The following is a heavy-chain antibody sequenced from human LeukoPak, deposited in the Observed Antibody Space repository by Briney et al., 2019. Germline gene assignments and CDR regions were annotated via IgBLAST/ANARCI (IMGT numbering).Heavy chain of an antibody. CDR1: GFTVSSNY. V-gene: IGHV3-66*01. CDR3: ARDLSVDDSSGYYRDY. Sequence: GGSLRLSCAASGFTVSSNYMSWVRQAPGKGLEWVSVIYSGGSTYYADSVKGRFTISRDNSKNTLYLQMNSLRAEDTAVYYCARDLSVDDSSGYYRDYWGQGTLVTVSS. CDR2: IYSGGST. J-gene: IGHJ4*02. D-gene: IGHD3-22*01.